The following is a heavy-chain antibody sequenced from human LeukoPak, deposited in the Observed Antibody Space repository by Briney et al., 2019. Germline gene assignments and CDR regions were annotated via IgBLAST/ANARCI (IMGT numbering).Heavy chain of an antibody. D-gene: IGHD5-18*01. Sequence: SETLSLTCTVSGGSISGYYWSWIRQPPGKGLEWIGYIYFSGSTNYNPSLKSRVTISVDTSKNQFSLKLSSVTAADTAVYYCARGYSLDYWGQGTLVTVSS. CDR1: GGSISGYY. J-gene: IGHJ4*02. CDR2: IYFSGST. CDR3: ARGYSLDY. V-gene: IGHV4-59*01.